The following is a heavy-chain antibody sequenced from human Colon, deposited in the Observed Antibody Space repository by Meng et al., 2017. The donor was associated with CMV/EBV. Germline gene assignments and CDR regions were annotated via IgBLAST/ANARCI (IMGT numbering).Heavy chain of an antibody. CDR2: ISSDGRNK. Sequence: GESLKISCAASGFSFSTSSMHWVRQAPGKGLEYVSAISSDGRNKYYADSLKGRFTISRDNSKDTLYLEMGNLRPEDTAVYYCATDPSTVTANYWGQGTLVTVSS. J-gene: IGHJ4*02. CDR3: ATDPSTVTANY. V-gene: IGHV3-64*02. CDR1: GFSFSTSS. D-gene: IGHD4-17*01.